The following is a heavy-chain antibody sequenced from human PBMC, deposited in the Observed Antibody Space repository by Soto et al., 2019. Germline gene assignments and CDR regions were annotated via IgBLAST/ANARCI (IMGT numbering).Heavy chain of an antibody. Sequence: EVPLVESGGGLVQPGGSLRLSCAASGVTFSNYDIHWVRQATGKGLEWVSAIGTAGDTYYSGSVRGRVTISKENAFSSLYLQMDSLRDEDTAMYFCARALPGYSGYEFAYWGQGTLVTVSS. J-gene: IGHJ4*02. V-gene: IGHV3-13*01. CDR1: GVTFSNYD. CDR2: IGTAGDT. CDR3: ARALPGYSGYEFAY. D-gene: IGHD5-12*01.